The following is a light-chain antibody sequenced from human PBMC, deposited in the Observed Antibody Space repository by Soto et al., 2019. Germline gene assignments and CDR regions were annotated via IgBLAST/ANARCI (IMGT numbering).Light chain of an antibody. CDR1: QSVTSY. V-gene: IGKV3-11*01. J-gene: IGKJ4*01. CDR3: QQRSNWPLT. CDR2: DAS. Sequence: EIVLTQSPATLSLSPGERATLSCRASQSVTSYLALYQQKPGQAPRLLIYDASNRATGIPARFSGSGSGTDFTLTISSLGPEDFALYYCQQRSNWPLTFGGGTKVDIK.